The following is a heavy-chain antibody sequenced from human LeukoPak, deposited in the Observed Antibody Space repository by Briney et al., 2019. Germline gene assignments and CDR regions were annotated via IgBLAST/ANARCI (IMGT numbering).Heavy chain of an antibody. D-gene: IGHD4-23*01. V-gene: IGHV3-23*01. CDR1: GFTFSTYA. J-gene: IGHJ4*02. CDR2: IGGGGPTT. Sequence: GGSLRLSCAASGFTFSTYAMNWVRQAPAKGLEWVSTIGGGGPTTDYADSVKDRFTISRDNSKNTLYLQMNSLRAEDTAVYYCAKVEEGVTDYWGQGTLVTVSS. CDR3: AKVEEGVTDY.